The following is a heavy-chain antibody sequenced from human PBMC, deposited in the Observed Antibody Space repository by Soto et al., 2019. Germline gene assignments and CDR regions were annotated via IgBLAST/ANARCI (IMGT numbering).Heavy chain of an antibody. CDR2: ISISSSTI. D-gene: IGHD1-26*01. Sequence: SLRLSCAASGFTFSSYSMNWVRQAPGKGLEWVSYISISSSTIYYADSVKGRFTISRDNVKNSLYLQMNSLRDEDTAVYYCARVIVGTTTFVDYWGQGTLVTVSS. J-gene: IGHJ4*02. CDR3: ARVIVGTTTFVDY. V-gene: IGHV3-48*02. CDR1: GFTFSSYS.